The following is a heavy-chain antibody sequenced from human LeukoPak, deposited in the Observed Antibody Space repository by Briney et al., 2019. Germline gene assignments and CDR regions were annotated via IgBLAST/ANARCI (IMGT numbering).Heavy chain of an antibody. V-gene: IGHV3-64D*09. CDR1: GFTFSSYA. CDR3: VKGAESYCDSRGDY. D-gene: IGHD3-22*01. CDR2: MSSSGGKT. J-gene: IGHJ4*02. Sequence: GGSLRLSCSASGFTFSSYAMHWVRQAPGKGLEYVSAMSSSGGKTYYADSMKGRFIISRDNAKNTLYLQLSSLTAEDTAVYFCVKGAESYCDSRGDYWGQGTLVTVSS.